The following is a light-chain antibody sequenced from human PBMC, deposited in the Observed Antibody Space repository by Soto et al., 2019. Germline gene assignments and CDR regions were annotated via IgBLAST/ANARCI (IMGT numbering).Light chain of an antibody. Sequence: EIVLTQSPGTLSLSPGGRATLSCRASQTISNNYLAWYQQKPGQAPSLLIYGASSRATGIPNRFSGSGSGTDFTLTINRLEPEDFAVYYCQQYGNSPITFGQGTKVDNK. CDR3: QQYGNSPIT. CDR1: QTISNNY. V-gene: IGKV3-20*01. CDR2: GAS. J-gene: IGKJ1*01.